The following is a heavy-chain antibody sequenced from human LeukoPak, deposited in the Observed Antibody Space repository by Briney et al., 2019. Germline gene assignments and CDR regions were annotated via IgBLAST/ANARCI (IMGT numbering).Heavy chain of an antibody. CDR3: ANTYYDILTGYDYGMDV. V-gene: IGHV1-18*01. Sequence: ASVKVSCKASGYTFTSYGVSWVRQAPGQGLEWMGWISAYNGNTNYAQKLQGRVTMTTDTSTSTAYMELRSLRSDDTAVHYCANTYYDILTGYDYGMDVWGQGTTVTVSS. CDR1: GYTFTSYG. D-gene: IGHD3-9*01. J-gene: IGHJ6*02. CDR2: ISAYNGNT.